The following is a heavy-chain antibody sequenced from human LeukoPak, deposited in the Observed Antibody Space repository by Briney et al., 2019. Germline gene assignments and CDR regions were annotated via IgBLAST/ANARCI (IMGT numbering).Heavy chain of an antibody. CDR2: ITDSGGST. J-gene: IGHJ4*02. V-gene: IGHV3-23*01. Sequence: GGSLRLSCAASGFTFSNYAMGWVRQAPGEGLGLVSSITDSGGSTYYADSVKGRFTISRDNSRSTLFLQMNSLRAKDTAKYYCLKSSSGYTSYFDFWGQGTLVTVSS. D-gene: IGHD3-22*01. CDR1: GFTFSNYA. CDR3: LKSSSGYTSYFDF.